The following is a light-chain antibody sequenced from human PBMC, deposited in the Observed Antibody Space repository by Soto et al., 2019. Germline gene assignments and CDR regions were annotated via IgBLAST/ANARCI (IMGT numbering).Light chain of an antibody. CDR1: QGISSA. Sequence: AIQLTQSPSSLSASVGDRVTITCRASQGISSALAWYQQKPGKAPKLLIYDASSLESGVPSRFSGSGSGTDFTLTISSLQPEDFETYYCQQFNSYPTFGGGTKVEIK. CDR3: QQFNSYPT. V-gene: IGKV1-13*02. CDR2: DAS. J-gene: IGKJ4*01.